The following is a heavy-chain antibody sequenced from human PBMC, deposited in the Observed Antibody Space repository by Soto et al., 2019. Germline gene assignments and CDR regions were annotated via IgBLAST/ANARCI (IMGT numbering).Heavy chain of an antibody. J-gene: IGHJ4*02. CDR1: GFTLSSYG. Sequence: PGGDLRLCCEAAGFTLSSYGMHWIRQAPGKGLEWVAVIWDDGSRKYYADTVKGRFTISRDNSKNTLYLQMNSLRGEDTAVYYFARGRYCSSTSCYIRGYYFDYWGQGTLVTVSS. CDR2: IWDDGSRK. CDR3: ARGRYCSSTSCYIRGYYFDY. D-gene: IGHD2-2*02. V-gene: IGHV3-33*01.